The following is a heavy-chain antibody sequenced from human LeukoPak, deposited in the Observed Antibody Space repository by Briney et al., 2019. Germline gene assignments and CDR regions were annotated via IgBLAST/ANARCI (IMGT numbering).Heavy chain of an antibody. CDR1: GGSISSYY. CDR3: ARDRERITMVRGVISYFDY. Sequence: KPSETLSLTCTVSGGSISSYYWSWIRQPAGKGLEWIGRIYTSGSTNYNPSLKSRVTMSVDTSKNQFSLKLSSVTAADTAVYYCARDRERITMVRGVISYFDYWGQGTLVTVSS. V-gene: IGHV4-4*07. J-gene: IGHJ4*02. D-gene: IGHD3-10*01. CDR2: IYTSGST.